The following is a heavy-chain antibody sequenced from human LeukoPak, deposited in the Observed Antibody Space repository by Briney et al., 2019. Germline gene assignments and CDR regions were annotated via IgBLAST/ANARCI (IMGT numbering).Heavy chain of an antibody. Sequence: PSETLPLTCTVSGGSTSSTNYYGGWIRQPPGKGLEWIGSISYSGSTYYNPSLKSRVTISVDTSKNQFSLKLSSVTAADSAVYYCARLDCSSTSCYTFTNAFDIWGQGTMVTVSS. CDR2: ISYSGST. D-gene: IGHD2-2*02. J-gene: IGHJ3*02. CDR3: ARLDCSSTSCYTFTNAFDI. CDR1: GGSTSSTNYY. V-gene: IGHV4-39*07.